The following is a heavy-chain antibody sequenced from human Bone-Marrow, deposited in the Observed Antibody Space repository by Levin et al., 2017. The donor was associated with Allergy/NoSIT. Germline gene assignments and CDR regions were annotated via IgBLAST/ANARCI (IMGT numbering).Heavy chain of an antibody. J-gene: IGHJ4*02. Sequence: GESLKISCKASGYTFTSYGISWVRQAPGQGLEWMGWISAYNGNTNYAQKLQGRVTMTTDTSTSTAYMELRSLRSDDTAVYYCARVGGNVGATRLGTLMPCSYWGQGTLVTVSS. CDR2: ISAYNGNT. CDR1: GYTFTSYG. CDR3: ARVGGNVGATRLGTLMPCSY. D-gene: IGHD1-26*01. V-gene: IGHV1-18*01.